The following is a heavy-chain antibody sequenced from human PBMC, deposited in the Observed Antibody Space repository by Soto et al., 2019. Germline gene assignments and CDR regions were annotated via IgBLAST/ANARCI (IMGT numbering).Heavy chain of an antibody. CDR3: ASSGSYYPDSPKDYFDY. Sequence: GGSLRLSCAASGFTFSSYGMHWVRQAPGKGLEWVAVISYDGSNKYYADSVKGRFTISRDNSKNTLYLQMNSLRAEDTAVYYCASSGSYYPDSPKDYFDYWGQGTLVTVSS. V-gene: IGHV3-30*03. CDR1: GFTFSSYG. CDR2: ISYDGSNK. J-gene: IGHJ4*02. D-gene: IGHD1-26*01.